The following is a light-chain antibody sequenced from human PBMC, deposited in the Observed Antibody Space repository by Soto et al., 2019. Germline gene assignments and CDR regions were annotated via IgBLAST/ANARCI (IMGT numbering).Light chain of an antibody. CDR1: SSDVGGYNY. CDR3: SSYTSSSIHYV. CDR2: DVS. V-gene: IGLV2-14*01. Sequence: QSVLTQPASVSGSPGQSITISCTGTSSDVGGYNYVSWYQQHPGKAPKLMIYDVSNRPSGVSNRFSGSKSGNTASLTISGLQAEDEADYYCSSYTSSSIHYVFGTGTQVTVL. J-gene: IGLJ1*01.